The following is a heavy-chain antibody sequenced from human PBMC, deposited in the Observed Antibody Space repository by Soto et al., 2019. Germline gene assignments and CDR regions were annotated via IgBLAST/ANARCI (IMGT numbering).Heavy chain of an antibody. CDR1: GGTLSSYA. V-gene: IGHV1-69*01. J-gene: IGHJ6*02. CDR3: AASCSSTSCYVYYYGMDV. D-gene: IGHD2-2*01. CDR2: IIPISGTA. Sequence: QVQLVQSGAEVKKPGSSVKVSCKASGGTLSSYAISWVRQAPGQGLEWMGGIIPISGTANYAQKFQGRVTITADESTSTAYMELSSLRSEDTAVYYCAASCSSTSCYVYYYGMDVWGQGTTVTVSS.